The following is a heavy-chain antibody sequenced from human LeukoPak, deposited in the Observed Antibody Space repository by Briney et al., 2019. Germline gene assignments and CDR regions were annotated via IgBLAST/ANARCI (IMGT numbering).Heavy chain of an antibody. CDR1: GFTFSDYY. D-gene: IGHD2-2*01. V-gene: IGHV3-11*03. CDR3: ARSPRYCSSTSCQGGNWFDP. J-gene: IGHJ5*02. Sequence: NSGGSLRLSCAASGFTFSDYYMSWIRQAPGKGLEWVSYMSSSSSYTNYADSVKGRLTISRDNDKNSLYLQMNSLRAEDTAVYYCARSPRYCSSTSCQGGNWFDPWGQGTLVTVSS. CDR2: MSSSSSYT.